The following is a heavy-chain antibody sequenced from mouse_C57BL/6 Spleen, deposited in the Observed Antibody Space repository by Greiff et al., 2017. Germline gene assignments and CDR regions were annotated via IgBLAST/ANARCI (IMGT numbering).Heavy chain of an antibody. CDR3: ARNYGSTLYYLDY. D-gene: IGHD1-1*01. CDR2: IYPRSGNT. CDR1: GYTFTSYG. V-gene: IGHV1-81*01. J-gene: IGHJ2*01. Sequence: QVQLKQSGAELARPGASVKLSCKASGYTFTSYGISWVKQRTGQGLEWIGEIYPRSGNTYYNEKFKGKATLTADKSSSTAYMELRSLTSEDSAVYCWARNYGSTLYYLDYWGQGTTLTVSS.